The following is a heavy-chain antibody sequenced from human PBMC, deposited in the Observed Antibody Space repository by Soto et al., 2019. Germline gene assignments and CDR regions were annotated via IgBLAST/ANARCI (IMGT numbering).Heavy chain of an antibody. CDR3: ARDWLQLLSYFDY. J-gene: IGHJ4*02. CDR1: GYTFNTYS. V-gene: IGHV1-18*01. Sequence: ASVKVSCQASGYTFNTYSISWVRQAPGQGLEWMGWISAYNGNTNYAQKLQGRVTMTTDTSTSTAYMELRSLRSDDTAVYYCARDWLQLLSYFDYWGQGTLVTVSS. CDR2: ISAYNGNT. D-gene: IGHD5-12*01.